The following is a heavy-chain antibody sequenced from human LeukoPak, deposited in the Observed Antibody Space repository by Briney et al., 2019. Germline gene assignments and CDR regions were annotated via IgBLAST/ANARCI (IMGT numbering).Heavy chain of an antibody. CDR1: GFTFSSYA. V-gene: IGHV3-23*01. Sequence: GGSLRLSCAASGFTFSSYAMNWVRQAPGKGLEWVSGISSSGGSTSYADSVKGRFTISRDNSKNTLYLQMTGLRAGDTAEYYCAKSLLTSATGTGRAFHIWGQGTMVTVSS. CDR2: ISSSGGST. CDR3: AKSLLTSATGTGRAFHI. D-gene: IGHD1-1*01. J-gene: IGHJ3*02.